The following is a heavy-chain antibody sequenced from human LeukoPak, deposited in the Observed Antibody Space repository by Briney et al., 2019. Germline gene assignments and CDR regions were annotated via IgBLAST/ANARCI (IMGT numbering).Heavy chain of an antibody. J-gene: IGHJ4*02. CDR1: GFTFSDYY. V-gene: IGHV3-11*06. CDR3: ARGRYCSGGRCYSDFDY. Sequence: GGSLRLSCAASGFTFSDYYMSWIRQAPGKGLEWVSYISSASSYTNYADSVKGRFTISRDNAKNSLYLQMNSQRGEDTAVYYCARGRYCSGGRCYSDFDYWGQGTLVTVFS. CDR2: ISSASSYT. D-gene: IGHD2-15*01.